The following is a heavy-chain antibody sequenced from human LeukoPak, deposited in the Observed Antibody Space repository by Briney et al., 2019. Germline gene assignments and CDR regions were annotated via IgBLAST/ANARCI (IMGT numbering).Heavy chain of an antibody. CDR3: ARALLWFGELKPLDY. J-gene: IGHJ4*02. CDR1: GGTFSSYA. V-gene: IGHV1-69*13. Sequence: SVKVSCKASGGTFSSYAISWVRQAPGQGLESMGGIIPIFGTANYAQKFQGRVTITADESTSTAYMELSSLRSEDTAVYYCARALLWFGELKPLDYWGQGTLVTVSS. D-gene: IGHD3-10*01. CDR2: IIPIFGTA.